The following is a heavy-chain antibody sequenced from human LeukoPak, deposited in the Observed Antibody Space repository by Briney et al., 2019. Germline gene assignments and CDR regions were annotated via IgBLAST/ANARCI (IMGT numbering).Heavy chain of an antibody. CDR3: ARDFPSYSEFFQY. CDR2: ISGYNGNI. J-gene: IGHJ1*01. CDR1: GHTIISYG. D-gene: IGHD2-15*01. V-gene: IGHV1-18*01. Sequence: ASVKVSCKASGHTIISYGMSWVRQAPGQGLEWMGWISGYNGNIHYAQKFQGRVTMTTDTSTSTVYMELRSLRSDDTALYYCARDFPSYSEFFQYWGQGTLVTVSS.